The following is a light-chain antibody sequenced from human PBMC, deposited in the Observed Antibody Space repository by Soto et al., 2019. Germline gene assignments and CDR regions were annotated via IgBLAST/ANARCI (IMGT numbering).Light chain of an antibody. CDR3: KQSYRTPLT. V-gene: IGKV1-39*01. CDR2: AAS. Sequence: DIQMTQSPSSLSASVRDRVTITCRASQNISSYLNWYQQKPGKAPKLLIYAASSLQSGVQSRFSGSGSGTDFTLTIRSLQPEDFATFYCKQSYRTPLTFGGGTKVDIK. CDR1: QNISSY. J-gene: IGKJ4*01.